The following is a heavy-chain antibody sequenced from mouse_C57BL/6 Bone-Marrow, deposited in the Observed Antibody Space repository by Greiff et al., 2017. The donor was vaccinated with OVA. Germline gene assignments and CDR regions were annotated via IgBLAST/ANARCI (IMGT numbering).Heavy chain of an antibody. Sequence: LQESGAELMKPGASVKLSCKATGYTFTGYWIEWVKQRPGHGLEWIGEILPGSGSTNYNEKFKGKATFTADTSSNTAYMQLSSLTTEDSAIYYCAREGGYYYGDYYAMDYWGQGTSVTVSS. D-gene: IGHD1-1*01. CDR2: ILPGSGST. V-gene: IGHV1-9*01. CDR1: GYTFTGYW. J-gene: IGHJ4*01. CDR3: AREGGYYYGDYYAMDY.